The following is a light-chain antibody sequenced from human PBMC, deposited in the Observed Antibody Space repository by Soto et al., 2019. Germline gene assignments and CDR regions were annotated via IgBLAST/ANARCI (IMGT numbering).Light chain of an antibody. CDR3: TSYTSSSLYV. J-gene: IGLJ1*01. CDR2: EVS. Sequence: QSVLTQPASVSGSPGQSITISCTGTSNDVGGYNYVSWYQQHPGKVPKLMIYEVSNRPSGVSNRFSGSKSGNTASLTISGLQAEDEADYYCTSYTSSSLYVFGTGTKLTVL. V-gene: IGLV2-14*01. CDR1: SNDVGGYNY.